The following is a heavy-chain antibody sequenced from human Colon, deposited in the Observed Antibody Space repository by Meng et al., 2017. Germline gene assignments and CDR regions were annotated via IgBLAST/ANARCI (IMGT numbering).Heavy chain of an antibody. CDR1: GYIFNNYA. Sequence: ASVTVSCQASGYIFNNYAISWFRQSPGLGLEWMGWVSAYSGKTIYAQNFQDRLTLTTETSTTTANMELRSLRSDDTAIYYCSRDENSSGPTTNWFDPWGQGTLVTVSS. V-gene: IGHV1-18*01. J-gene: IGHJ5*02. CDR2: VSAYSGKT. D-gene: IGHD6-19*01. CDR3: SRDENSSGPTTNWFDP.